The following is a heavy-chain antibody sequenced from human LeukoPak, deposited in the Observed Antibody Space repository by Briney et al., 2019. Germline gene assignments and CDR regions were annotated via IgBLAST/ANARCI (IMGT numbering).Heavy chain of an antibody. V-gene: IGHV1-3*01. CDR3: ASIAVAADDAFDI. Sequence: ASVKVSCKASGYTFTSYAMHWVRQAPGQRLEWMGWINAGNGNTKYSQKFQGRVTITRDTSTSTAYMELRSLRSDDTAVYYCASIAVAADDAFDIWGQGTMVTVSS. CDR1: GYTFTSYA. D-gene: IGHD6-19*01. CDR2: INAGNGNT. J-gene: IGHJ3*02.